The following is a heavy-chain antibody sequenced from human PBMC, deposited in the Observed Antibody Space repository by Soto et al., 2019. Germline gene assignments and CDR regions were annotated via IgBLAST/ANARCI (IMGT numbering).Heavy chain of an antibody. Sequence: QVQLVESGGGVVQPGRSRRLSCAASGFTFSSYGMHWVRQAPGKGLEWVAVISYDGSNKYYADSVKGRFTISRDNSKNTLYLQMNSLRAEDTAVYYCAKDIGDYPIDGDYWGQGTLVTVSS. CDR2: ISYDGSNK. CDR1: GFTFSSYG. D-gene: IGHD4-17*01. CDR3: AKDIGDYPIDGDY. J-gene: IGHJ4*02. V-gene: IGHV3-30*18.